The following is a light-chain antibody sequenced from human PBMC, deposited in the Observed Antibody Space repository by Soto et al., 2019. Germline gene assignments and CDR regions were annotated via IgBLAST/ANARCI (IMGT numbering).Light chain of an antibody. Sequence: SYELTQPPSVSVAPGKTARGTCGGNNIGGKSVHWYQQKPGQAPVLVISYDSDRPSGIPERFSGSNSGNTATLTISRVEAGDEADYYCHVWDSSRDHVVLGGGTKLTVL. V-gene: IGLV3-21*04. CDR2: YDS. CDR3: HVWDSSRDHVV. CDR1: NIGGKS. J-gene: IGLJ2*01.